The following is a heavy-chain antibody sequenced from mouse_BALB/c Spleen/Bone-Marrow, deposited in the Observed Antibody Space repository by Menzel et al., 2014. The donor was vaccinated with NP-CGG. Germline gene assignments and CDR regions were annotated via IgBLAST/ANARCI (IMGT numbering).Heavy chain of an antibody. V-gene: IGHV1-7*01. D-gene: IGHD1-1*01. J-gene: IGHJ4*01. CDR3: ARQITTVDYAMDY. Sequence: QVQLQQSGAELAKPGASVKMSCKASGYTFTSYWMHWVKQRPGQGLEWIGYINPSTGYTEYNQKFKDKATLTADKSSSTAYMQLSSLTSEDSAVYYCARQITTVDYAMDYWVQGTSVTVSS. CDR2: INPSTGYT. CDR1: GYTFTSYW.